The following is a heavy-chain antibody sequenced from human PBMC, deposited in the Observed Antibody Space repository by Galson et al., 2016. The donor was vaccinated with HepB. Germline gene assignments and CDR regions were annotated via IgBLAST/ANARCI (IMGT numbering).Heavy chain of an antibody. Sequence: SLRLSCAVSAGTFKNYAMNWVRQAPGKGLEWVAAISGSGGRTSYEDSARGRFTISRDNSKNTLFLRMNSVGVEDTAVYFCAKSGFFGELDKWGQGTGVVVSS. D-gene: IGHD3-10*01. V-gene: IGHV3-23*01. CDR2: ISGSGGRT. J-gene: IGHJ4*02. CDR3: AKSGFFGELDK. CDR1: AGTFKNYA.